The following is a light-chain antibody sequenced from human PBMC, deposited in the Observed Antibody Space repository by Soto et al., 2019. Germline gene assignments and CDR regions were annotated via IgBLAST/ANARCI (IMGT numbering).Light chain of an antibody. CDR1: SSDLGGYNF. CDR2: EVS. V-gene: IGLV2-8*01. CDR3: SSYAGSNNLI. Sequence: QSVLTQPPSASGSPGQSVTISCTGTSSDLGGYNFVSWYQQHPGKAPKLMIYEVSKRPSGVPDRFSGSKSGHTASLTVSGLQAEDEADYYCSSYAGSNNLIFGGGTKLTFL. J-gene: IGLJ2*01.